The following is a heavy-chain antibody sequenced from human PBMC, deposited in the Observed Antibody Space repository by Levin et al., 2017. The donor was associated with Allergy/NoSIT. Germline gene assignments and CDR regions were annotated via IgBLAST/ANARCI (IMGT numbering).Heavy chain of an antibody. J-gene: IGHJ4*02. CDR1: GFTVSSNY. Sequence: GGSLRLSCAASGFTVSSNYMSWVRQAPGKGLEWVSVIYSAGSTYYADSVKGRFTISRDNSKNTLYLQMNSLRAEDTAVYYCARGHYGPYYFDYWGQGTLVTVSS. D-gene: IGHD4-17*01. CDR3: ARGHYGPYYFDY. CDR2: IYSAGST. V-gene: IGHV3-53*01.